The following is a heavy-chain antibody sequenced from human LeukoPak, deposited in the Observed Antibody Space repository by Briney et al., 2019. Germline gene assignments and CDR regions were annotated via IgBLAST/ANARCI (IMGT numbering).Heavy chain of an antibody. J-gene: IGHJ4*02. V-gene: IGHV4-59*01. Sequence: SETLSHTCTVSGGSISSYYWSWIRQPPGKGLEWIGYIYYSGSTNYNPSLKSRVTISVDTSKNQFSLKLSSVTAADTAVYYCARGYCSGGSCRPVPYYFDYWGQGTLVTVSS. D-gene: IGHD2-15*01. CDR3: ARGYCSGGSCRPVPYYFDY. CDR2: IYYSGST. CDR1: GGSISSYY.